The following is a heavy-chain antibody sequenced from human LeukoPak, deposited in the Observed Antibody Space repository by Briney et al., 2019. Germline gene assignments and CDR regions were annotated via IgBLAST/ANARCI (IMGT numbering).Heavy chain of an antibody. J-gene: IGHJ6*02. V-gene: IGHV1-69*01. CDR3: ARDDGGGFAYYYGMDV. CDR1: GGTFSSYA. CDR2: IIPIFGTA. Sequence: KVSCKASGGTFSSYAISWVRQAPGQGLEWMGGIIPIFGTANYAQKFQGRVTITADESTSTAYMELSSLRSEDTAVYYCARDDGGGFAYYYGMDVWGQGTTVTVSS. D-gene: IGHD4-23*01.